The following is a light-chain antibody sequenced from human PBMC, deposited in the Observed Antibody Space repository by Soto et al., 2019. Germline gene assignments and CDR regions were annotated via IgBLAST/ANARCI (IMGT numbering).Light chain of an antibody. Sequence: DIQMTQSPSSLSASVGDRVTITCRASQGISHYLAWYQQKPGKVPKLLIYAASTLQSGVPSRFSGSGSGTDFTLTISSLQPEDVATYYCQKYNSASMTFGQGTKVEIK. CDR1: QGISHY. V-gene: IGKV1-27*01. CDR3: QKYNSASMT. J-gene: IGKJ1*01. CDR2: AAS.